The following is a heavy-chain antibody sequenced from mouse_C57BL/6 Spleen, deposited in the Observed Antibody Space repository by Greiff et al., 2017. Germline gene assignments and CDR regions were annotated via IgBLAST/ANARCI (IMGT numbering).Heavy chain of an antibody. J-gene: IGHJ2*01. CDR3: ARDSNPDD. CDR2: IYPGSGST. CDR1: GYTFTSYW. D-gene: IGHD2-5*01. Sequence: QVQLQQPGAELVKPGASVQMSCKASGYTFTSYWITWVKQRPGQGLEWIGDIYPGSGSTNYNEKFKSKATLTVDTTSSTAYMQLSSRTSEDSAVYDCARDSNPDDWGTGTTLTVSS. V-gene: IGHV1-55*01.